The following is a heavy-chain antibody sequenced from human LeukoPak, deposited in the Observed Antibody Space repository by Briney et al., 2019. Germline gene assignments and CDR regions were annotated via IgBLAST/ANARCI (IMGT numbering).Heavy chain of an antibody. CDR1: GGSISSYY. CDR2: IHYSGST. J-gene: IGHJ4*02. CDR3: ARHYGDYAFDY. D-gene: IGHD4-17*01. V-gene: IGHV4-59*08. Sequence: SETLSLTCTVSGGSISSYYWSWIRQPPGKGLEWIGYIHYSGSTNYNPPLKSRLIISVDTSKNQFSLKMRSVTAADTAVYFCARHYGDYAFDYWGQGNPVTVSS.